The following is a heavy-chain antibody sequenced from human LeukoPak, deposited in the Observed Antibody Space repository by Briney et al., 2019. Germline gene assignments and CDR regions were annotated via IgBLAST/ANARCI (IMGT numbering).Heavy chain of an antibody. Sequence: GGSLRLSCADSGFTFSNYAVSWVRQAPGRGLEWVSAISGSGGSTYYADSVKGRFTISRDNSKNTLYLQMNSLRAEDTAIYYCAKVRDSSGSFGFDYWGQGTLVTVSS. CDR3: AKVRDSSGSFGFDY. D-gene: IGHD6-19*01. V-gene: IGHV3-23*01. CDR2: ISGSGGST. CDR1: GFTFSNYA. J-gene: IGHJ4*02.